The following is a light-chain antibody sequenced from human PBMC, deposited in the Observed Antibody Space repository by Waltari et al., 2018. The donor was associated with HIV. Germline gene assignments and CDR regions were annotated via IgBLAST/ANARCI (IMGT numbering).Light chain of an antibody. Sequence: QSALTQPASVSGSPGQSITISCTGTSSDVGSYNLVSWYQQHPGKAPKLLIYVVSKRPSWGSTRFSGSKSGNTASLTIAGLQAEDEADYYCCSYAGSNTWVFGGGTKLTVL. J-gene: IGLJ3*02. V-gene: IGLV2-23*02. CDR2: VVS. CDR3: CSYAGSNTWV. CDR1: SSDVGSYNL.